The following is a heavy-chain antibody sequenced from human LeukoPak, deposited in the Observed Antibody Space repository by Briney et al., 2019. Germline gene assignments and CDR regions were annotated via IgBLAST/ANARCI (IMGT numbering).Heavy chain of an antibody. CDR1: GFTFSSYW. J-gene: IGHJ4*02. CDR3: ARGYAGTLFY. Sequence: GGSLRLSCAASGFTFSSYWMHWVRQAPGKGLEWVSYISSSASTIYIADSVKGRFTISRDNAKNSLYLQMNSLRAEDTAVYYCARGYAGTLFYWGQGTLVTVSS. CDR2: ISSSASTI. D-gene: IGHD4-23*01. V-gene: IGHV3-48*04.